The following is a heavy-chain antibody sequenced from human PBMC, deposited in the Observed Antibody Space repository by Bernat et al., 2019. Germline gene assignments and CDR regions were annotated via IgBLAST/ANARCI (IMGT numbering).Heavy chain of an antibody. Sequence: QVQLVESGGGVVQPGRSLRLSCAASGFTFSSYAMHWVRQAPGKGLEWVAVISYDGSNKYYADSVKGPFTISRDNSKNTLYLQMNSLRAEDTAVYYCAREDTVAGHFDYWGQGTLVTVSS. CDR2: ISYDGSNK. J-gene: IGHJ4*02. CDR1: GFTFSSYA. D-gene: IGHD5-12*01. V-gene: IGHV3-30-3*01. CDR3: AREDTVAGHFDY.